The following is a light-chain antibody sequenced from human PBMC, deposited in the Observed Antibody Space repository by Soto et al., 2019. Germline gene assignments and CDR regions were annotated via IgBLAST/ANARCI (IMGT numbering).Light chain of an antibody. CDR1: SSDVGGYNY. V-gene: IGLV2-14*01. CDR2: EVS. Sequence: QSVLTQPASVSGSPGQSITISCTGTSSDVGGYNYVSWYQQHPGKAPQLMIYEVSNRPSGVSNRFSGSKSGNTASLTISGLQAEAEADYYCSSYTSSSTRVFGGGTKLTVL. CDR3: SSYTSSSTRV. J-gene: IGLJ3*02.